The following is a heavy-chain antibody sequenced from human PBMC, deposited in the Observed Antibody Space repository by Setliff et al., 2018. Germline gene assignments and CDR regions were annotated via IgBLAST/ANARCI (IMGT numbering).Heavy chain of an antibody. CDR3: AKDPNGDFFGALDT. D-gene: IGHD4-17*01. CDR2: IKDSDYST. V-gene: IGHV3-23*05. CDR1: GFTFSDYS. J-gene: IGHJ5*02. Sequence: QPGGSLRLSCATSGFTFSDYSMDWVRQVPGKGLEWISSIKDSDYSTYYADSVKGRFTISRDNSKNTLYLQMNGLRAEDSALYYCAKDPNGDFFGALDTWGQG.